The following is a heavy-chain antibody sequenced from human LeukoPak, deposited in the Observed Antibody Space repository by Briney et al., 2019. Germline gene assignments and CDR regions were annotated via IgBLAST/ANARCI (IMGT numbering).Heavy chain of an antibody. J-gene: IGHJ4*02. CDR3: ARDLTGTGYSEYYFDY. D-gene: IGHD3/OR15-3a*01. CDR1: GFTVSSNY. CDR2: IYSGGST. Sequence: PGGSLRLSCAASGFTVSSNYMSWVRQAPGRGLEWVSVIYSGGSTYYADSVKGRFTISRDNSKNTLYLQMNSLRAEDTAVYYCARDLTGTGYSEYYFDYWGQGTLVTVSS. V-gene: IGHV3-66*01.